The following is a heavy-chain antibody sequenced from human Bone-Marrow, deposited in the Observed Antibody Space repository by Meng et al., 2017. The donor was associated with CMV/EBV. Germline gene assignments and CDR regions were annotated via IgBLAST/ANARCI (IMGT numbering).Heavy chain of an antibody. J-gene: IGHJ4*02. CDR1: GYNFYKFQ. Sequence: ASVKVSCKTSGYNFYKFQIDWVRQAPGQGLEWVGWSGGSSYVQDLQGRVTMIQDASTTTAYMELMNLRSGDTAVYYCARRGGDYQFDFWGQGTLVTSPQ. D-gene: IGHD3-10*01. CDR3: ARRGGDYQFDF. CDR2: SGGS. V-gene: IGHV1-18*01.